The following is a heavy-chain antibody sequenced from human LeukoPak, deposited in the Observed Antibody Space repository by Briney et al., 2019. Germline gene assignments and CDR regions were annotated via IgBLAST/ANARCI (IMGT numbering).Heavy chain of an antibody. V-gene: IGHV1-18*01. J-gene: IGHJ4*02. CDR1: GYIFPSDG. CDR3: ARGWELHD. D-gene: IGHD1-26*01. Sequence: ASVKVSCKASGYIFPSDGVSWVRQAPAQGLEWMGWISADNGNTEYGQKFQGRVTVTIATSTNTAYMELRSLKSDDSALYYCARGWELHDWGQGTLVTVSS. CDR2: ISADNGNT.